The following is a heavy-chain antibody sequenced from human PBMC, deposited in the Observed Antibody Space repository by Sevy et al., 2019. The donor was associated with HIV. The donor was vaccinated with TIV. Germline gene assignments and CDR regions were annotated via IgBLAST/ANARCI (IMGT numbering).Heavy chain of an antibody. J-gene: IGHJ6*02. CDR2: ISGSGGST. CDR3: AKKGVDSSGYPYYYGMDV. D-gene: IGHD3-22*01. Sequence: GGSLRLSCAASGFTFSSYAMSWVRQAPGKGLEWVSAISGSGGSTYYTDSVKGRFTISRDNSKNTLYLQMNSLRAEDTAVYYCAKKGVDSSGYPYYYGMDVWGQGTTVTVSS. V-gene: IGHV3-23*01. CDR1: GFTFSSYA.